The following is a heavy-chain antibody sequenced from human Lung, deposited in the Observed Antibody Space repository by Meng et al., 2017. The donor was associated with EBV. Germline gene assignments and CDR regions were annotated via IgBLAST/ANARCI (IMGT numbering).Heavy chain of an antibody. CDR2: IIPLFGAA. CDR1: GGIFRSTG. V-gene: IGHV1-69*06. J-gene: IGHJ5*02. D-gene: IGHD3-10*01. CDR3: ARDLRGGTLIQGVLST. Sequence: QVHLLQSGAEGKKPGSSVKVSCEASGGIFRSTGISWVRQAPGQGLEWMGGIIPLFGAATYAQKFQDRVTISADRSGSTVYLDLSSLRRDDTAMYYCARDLRGGTLIQGVLSTWGQGTLVTVSS.